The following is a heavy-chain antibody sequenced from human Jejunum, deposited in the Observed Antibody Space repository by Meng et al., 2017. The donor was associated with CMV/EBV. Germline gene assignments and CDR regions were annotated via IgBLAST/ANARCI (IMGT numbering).Heavy chain of an antibody. CDR1: GGYISTSN. Sequence: TCTVSGGYISTSNWNWIRQSPGKGLEWIGNIYFSGNTNYNPSLKSRVAMSVDTSKNQLSLSLSSVTAADTAVYYCARGMVSYGMDVWGQGTTVTVSS. CDR3: ARGMVSYGMDV. V-gene: IGHV4-59*01. D-gene: IGHD2-8*01. CDR2: IYFSGNT. J-gene: IGHJ6*02.